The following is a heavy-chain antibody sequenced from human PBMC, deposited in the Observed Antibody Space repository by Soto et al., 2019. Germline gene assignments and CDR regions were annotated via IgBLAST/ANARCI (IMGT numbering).Heavy chain of an antibody. CDR1: GGSISSNGYY. Sequence: PSETLSLTCTVSGGSISSNGYYWGWIRQPPGKGLEWIGSVSYSGTTYSNPSLKSRVTMSVDTSQNRFSLRLSSVTAADTAVYHCARRTGGYCSGCSCRTFDFWGQGTMVTVS. CDR3: ARRTGGYCSGCSCRTFDF. V-gene: IGHV4-39*02. J-gene: IGHJ3*01. CDR2: VSYSGTT. D-gene: IGHD2-15*01.